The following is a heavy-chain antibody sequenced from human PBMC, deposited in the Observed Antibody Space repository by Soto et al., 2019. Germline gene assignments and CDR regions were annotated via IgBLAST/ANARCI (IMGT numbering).Heavy chain of an antibody. D-gene: IGHD2-2*01. J-gene: IGHJ4*02. CDR2: INHSGST. CDR1: GGSFSGYY. V-gene: IGHV4-34*01. Sequence: SETLSLTCAVYGGSFSGYYWSWIRQPPGKGLEWIGEINHSGSTNYNPSLKSRVTISVDTSKNQFSLKLSSVTAADTAVYYCARVPAAAKKFDYWGQGTLVTVSS. CDR3: ARVPAAAKKFDY.